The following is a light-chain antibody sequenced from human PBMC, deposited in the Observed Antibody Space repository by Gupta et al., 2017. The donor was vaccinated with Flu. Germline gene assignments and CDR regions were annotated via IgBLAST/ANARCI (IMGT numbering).Light chain of an antibody. V-gene: IGKV3-11*01. CDR2: DAS. J-gene: IGKJ2*01. CDR3: QKRSNWPPST. CDR1: QSVGTY. Sequence: EIVLTQSPATLSLSPGERATLSCRASQSVGTYLAWYQQKPGQTPRLLIYDASNRATGIPARFSGSGYGKYFTLTISSREPEDFAVYYCQKRSNWPPSTFGQGTMLEI.